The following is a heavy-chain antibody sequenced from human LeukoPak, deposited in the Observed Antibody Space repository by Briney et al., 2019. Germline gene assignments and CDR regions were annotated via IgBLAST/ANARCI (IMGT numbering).Heavy chain of an antibody. V-gene: IGHV4-34*01. CDR2: INHSGST. CDR3: ARGHHSSGWYKWFDP. J-gene: IGHJ5*02. CDR1: GGSFSGYY. Sequence: SETLSLTCAVYGGSFSGYYWSWIRQPPGKGLEWIGEINHSGSTNYNPSLKSRVTISVDTSKNQFSLKLSSVTAAGTAVYYCARGHHSSGWYKWFDPWGQGTLVTVSS. D-gene: IGHD6-19*01.